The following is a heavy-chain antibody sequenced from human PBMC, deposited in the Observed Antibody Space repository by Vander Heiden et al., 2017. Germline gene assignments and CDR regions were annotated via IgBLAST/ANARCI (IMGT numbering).Heavy chain of an antibody. Sequence: EVQPVESAGGVVQPGGSLRRSGVASGLPLGWFWLSWARQAPGKGLEWVANIKQDGSERYYVDSVRARFTISRDNAKNSLYLQMNSLRAEDTAVYYCARGGGGPEGFNYWGQGTLVTVSS. J-gene: IGHJ4*02. V-gene: IGHV3-7*01. D-gene: IGHD3-16*01. CDR3: ARGGGGPEGFNY. CDR1: GLPLGWFW. CDR2: IKQDGSER.